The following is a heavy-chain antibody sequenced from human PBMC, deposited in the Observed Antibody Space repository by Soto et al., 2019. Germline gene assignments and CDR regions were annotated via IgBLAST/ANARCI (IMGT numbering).Heavy chain of an antibody. CDR3: ARSNCSSTSCYSSGRLDY. J-gene: IGHJ4*02. CDR2: IIPIFGTA. CDR1: GGTFSSYA. V-gene: IGHV1-69*06. D-gene: IGHD2-2*02. Sequence: ASVKVSCKASGGTFSSYAISWVRQAPGQGLEWMGGIIPIFGTANYAQKFQGRVTITADKSTSTAYMELSSLRSEDTAVYYCARSNCSSTSCYSSGRLDYWGQGTLVTVSS.